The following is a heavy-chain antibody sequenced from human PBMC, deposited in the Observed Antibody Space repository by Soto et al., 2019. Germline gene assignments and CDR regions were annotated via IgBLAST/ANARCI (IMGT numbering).Heavy chain of an antibody. V-gene: IGHV4-59*01. J-gene: IGHJ6*02. Sequence: PSETLSLTCTVSGGSISNYYLTWIRQPPGKGLEWIGYIYYSGSTNYNPSLKSRVTISVDTSKNQFSLKLSSVTAADTAVYYCARGLATITAYYYGMDVWGQGTTVTVSS. CDR3: ARGLATITAYYYGMDV. CDR1: GGSISNYY. CDR2: IYYSGST. D-gene: IGHD5-12*01.